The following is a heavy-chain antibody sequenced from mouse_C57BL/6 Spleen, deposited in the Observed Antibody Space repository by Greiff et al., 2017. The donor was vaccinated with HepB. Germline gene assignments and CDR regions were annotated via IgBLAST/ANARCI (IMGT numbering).Heavy chain of an antibody. V-gene: IGHV1-52*01. CDR2: IDPSDSET. D-gene: IGHD4-1*01. CDR1: GYTFTSYW. J-gene: IGHJ4*01. CDR3: ARDWDGGDYYAMDY. Sequence: VQLQQSGAELVRPGSSVKLSCKASGYTFTSYWMHWVEQRPIQGLEWIGNIDPSDSETHYNQKFKDKATLTVDKSSSTAYMQLSSLTSEDSAVYYCARDWDGGDYYAMDYWGQGTSVTVSS.